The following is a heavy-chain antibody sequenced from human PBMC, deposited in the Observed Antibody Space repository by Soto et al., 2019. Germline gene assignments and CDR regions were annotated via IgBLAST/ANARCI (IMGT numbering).Heavy chain of an antibody. CDR3: AAGGHITVVRGVIASDAFDI. J-gene: IGHJ3*02. V-gene: IGHV1-58*01. Sequence: QMQLVQSGPEVKKPGTSVKVSCKASGFTFTSSAVQWVRQARGQRPEWIGWIVVGSGDTNSAQKFQERVTITRDMSTNPAYLELSSLTSEDTAMYYCAAGGHITVVRGVIASDAFDIWGLGTMVAVSS. CDR2: IVVGSGDT. CDR1: GFTFTSSA. D-gene: IGHD3-10*01.